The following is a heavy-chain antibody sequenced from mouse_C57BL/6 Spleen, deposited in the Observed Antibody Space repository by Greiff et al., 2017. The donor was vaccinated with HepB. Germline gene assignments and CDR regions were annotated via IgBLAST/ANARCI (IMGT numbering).Heavy chain of an antibody. CDR3: ARLGSSYWYFDV. CDR2: INPNYGTT. Sequence: EVKLMESGPELVKPGASVKISCKASGYSFTDYNMNWVKQSNGKSLEWIGVINPNYGTTSYNQKFKGKATLTVDQSSSTAYMQLNSLTSEDSAVYYCARLGSSYWYFDVWGTGTTVTVSS. D-gene: IGHD1-1*01. J-gene: IGHJ1*03. V-gene: IGHV1-39*01. CDR1: GYSFTDYN.